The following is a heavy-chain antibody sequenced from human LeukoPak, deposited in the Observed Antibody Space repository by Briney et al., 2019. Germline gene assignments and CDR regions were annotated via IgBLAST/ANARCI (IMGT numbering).Heavy chain of an antibody. CDR2: ITSSNNYI. D-gene: IGHD1-26*01. Sequence: PGGSLRLSCAASGFTFSRFSMNWVRQAPGKGLEWVSSITSSNNYIYYADSMKGRFTISRDNAKNSLYLQMNSLRAEDTAVYYCARDLGIVGATGAFGIWGQGTMVTVSS. CDR1: GFTFSRFS. J-gene: IGHJ3*02. V-gene: IGHV3-21*01. CDR3: ARDLGIVGATGAFGI.